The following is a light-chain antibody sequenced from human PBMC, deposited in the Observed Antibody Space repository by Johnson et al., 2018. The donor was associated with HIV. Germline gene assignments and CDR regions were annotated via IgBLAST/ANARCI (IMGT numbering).Light chain of an antibody. V-gene: IGLV1-51*02. CDR1: SSNIGNNY. Sequence: HSVLTQPPSVSAAPGQKVTISCSGSSSNIGNNYVSWYQQLPGTAPKLLIYENNKRPSGIPYRFSGSKSGTSATMGITGLQTGDEVDYYCGTWDSSLSAVFGTGTKVTVL. CDR2: ENN. CDR3: GTWDSSLSAV. J-gene: IGLJ1*01.